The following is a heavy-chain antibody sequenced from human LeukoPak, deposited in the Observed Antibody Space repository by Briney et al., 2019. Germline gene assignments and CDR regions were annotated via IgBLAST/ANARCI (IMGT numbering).Heavy chain of an antibody. D-gene: IGHD6-13*01. CDR1: GFTFSSYW. Sequence: GGSLRLSCAASGFTFSSYWMSWVRQAPGKGLEWVSAISGSGGSTYYADSVKGRFTISRDNSKNTLYLQMNSLRAEDTAVYYCAKDETWSSSWSHYYYYYGMDVWGQGTTVTVSS. CDR3: AKDETWSSSWSHYYYYYGMDV. J-gene: IGHJ6*02. CDR2: ISGSGGST. V-gene: IGHV3-23*01.